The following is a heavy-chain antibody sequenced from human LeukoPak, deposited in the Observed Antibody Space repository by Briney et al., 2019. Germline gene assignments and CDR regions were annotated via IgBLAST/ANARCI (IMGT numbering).Heavy chain of an antibody. CDR3: ATIDY. J-gene: IGHJ4*02. CDR2: ISSSSPYI. V-gene: IGHV3-21*01. CDR1: GFTLRNYR. Sequence: GGSLRLSCAVSGFTLRNYRLNWVRQAPGKGLEWVSSISSSSPYIYYADSVKGRFTISRDDAENSLYLQMNSLRPEDTAVYYCATIDYWGQGTLVTVSS.